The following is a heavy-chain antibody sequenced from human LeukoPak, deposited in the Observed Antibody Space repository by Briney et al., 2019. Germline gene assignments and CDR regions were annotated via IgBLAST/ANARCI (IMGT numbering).Heavy chain of an antibody. V-gene: IGHV3-33*01. Sequence: PGGSLRLSCAASGFTFSSYGMHWVRQAPGKGLEWVAVIWYDGSNKYYADSVKGRFTISRDNSKNTLYLQMSSLRAEDTAVYYCARERYYDYVWGSYLPRNAFDIWGQGTLVTVSS. CDR1: GFTFSSYG. J-gene: IGHJ3*02. D-gene: IGHD3-16*02. CDR3: ARERYYDYVWGSYLPRNAFDI. CDR2: IWYDGSNK.